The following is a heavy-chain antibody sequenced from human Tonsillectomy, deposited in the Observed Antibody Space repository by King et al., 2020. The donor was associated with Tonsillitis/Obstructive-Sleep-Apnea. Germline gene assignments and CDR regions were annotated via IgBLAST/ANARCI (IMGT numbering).Heavy chain of an antibody. CDR2: ISAYNGDT. V-gene: IGHV1-18*01. CDR1: GYTFTYYG. Sequence: QLVQSGAEVKKPGASVRVSCKASGYTFTYYGISWVRQAPGQGLEWMGWISAYNGDTNYAQKLQGRVNVTTDTSTGTAYMDLRSLRSDDTAVYYCARDHYSSCWSAHGYYYGMDVWGQGTTITVSS. J-gene: IGHJ6*02. D-gene: IGHD6-13*01. CDR3: ARDHYSSCWSAHGYYYGMDV.